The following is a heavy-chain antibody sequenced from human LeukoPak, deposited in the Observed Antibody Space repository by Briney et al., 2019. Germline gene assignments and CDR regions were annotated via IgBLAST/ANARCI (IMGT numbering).Heavy chain of an antibody. D-gene: IGHD1-14*01. CDR2: ISGSGGST. CDR3: AKDQGLYND. J-gene: IGHJ4*02. Sequence: PGGSLRLSCAASGFTFSSYGMGWVRQAPGKGLEWVSAISGSGGSTYYTDSVKGRFTISRDNSKNTLYLQMNSLRAEDTAVYYCAKDQGLYNDWGQGTLVTVSS. CDR1: GFTFSSYG. V-gene: IGHV3-23*01.